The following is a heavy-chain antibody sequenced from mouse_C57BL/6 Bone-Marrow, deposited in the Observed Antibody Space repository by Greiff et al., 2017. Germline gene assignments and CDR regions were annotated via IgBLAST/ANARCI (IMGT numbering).Heavy chain of an antibody. CDR2: IYPRSGNT. V-gene: IGHV1-81*01. CDR1: GYTFTSYG. D-gene: IGHD1-1*01. CDR3: ARRGGSSLFAY. J-gene: IGHJ3*01. Sequence: QVQLQQSGAELARPGASVKLSCKASGYTFTSYGISWVKQRTGQGLEWIGEIYPRSGNTYYNEKFKGKATLIADKSSSTAYMELRSLTSEDSAVYFCARRGGSSLFAYWGQGTLVTVSA.